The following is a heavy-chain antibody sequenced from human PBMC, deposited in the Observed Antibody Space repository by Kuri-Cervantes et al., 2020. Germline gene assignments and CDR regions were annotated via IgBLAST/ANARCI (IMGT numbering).Heavy chain of an antibody. Sequence: GGSLRLSCAASGFTFNSYAMSWVRQAPGKGLEWVSGISDSGDSTNSADSVKGRFTISRDNAKNSLYLQMNSLRAEDTAVYYCARGGPKGSLDYWGQGTLVTVSS. CDR3: ARGGPKGSLDY. CDR1: GFTFNSYA. V-gene: IGHV3-23*01. J-gene: IGHJ4*02. CDR2: ISDSGDST. D-gene: IGHD3-10*01.